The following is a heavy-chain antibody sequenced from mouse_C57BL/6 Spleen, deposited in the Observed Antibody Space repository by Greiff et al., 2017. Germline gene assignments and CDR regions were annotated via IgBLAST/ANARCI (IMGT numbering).Heavy chain of an antibody. Sequence: QVQLQQSGAELVRPGSSVKLSCKASGYTFTSYWMHWVKQRPIQGLEWIGNIDPSDSDTHYNQKFKDKATLTVDKSSNTAYMQLRSLTSEDSAVYYCAGIPYYYGSSGYAMDYWGQGTSVTVSA. CDR3: AGIPYYYGSSGYAMDY. J-gene: IGHJ4*01. D-gene: IGHD1-1*01. CDR2: IDPSDSDT. V-gene: IGHV1-52*01. CDR1: GYTFTSYW.